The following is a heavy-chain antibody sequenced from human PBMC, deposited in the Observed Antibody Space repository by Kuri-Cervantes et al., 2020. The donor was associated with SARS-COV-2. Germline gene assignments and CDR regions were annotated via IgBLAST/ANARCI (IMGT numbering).Heavy chain of an antibody. Sequence: GESLKISCAASGFTFSSYGMHWVRQAPGKGLEWVAVIWYDGSNKYYADSVKGRFTISRDNSKNTLYLQMNSLRAEDTAAYYCARDSSITPRDFDYWGQGTLVTVSS. CDR1: GFTFSSYG. J-gene: IGHJ4*02. D-gene: IGHD6-13*01. CDR2: IWYDGSNK. V-gene: IGHV3-33*01. CDR3: ARDSSITPRDFDY.